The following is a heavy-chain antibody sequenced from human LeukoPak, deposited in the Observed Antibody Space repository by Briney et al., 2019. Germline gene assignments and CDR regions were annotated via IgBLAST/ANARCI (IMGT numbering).Heavy chain of an antibody. D-gene: IGHD1-7*01. CDR1: GYTFNYYA. J-gene: IGHJ4*02. CDR2: INAYNSDA. Sequence: GASVKVSCKASGYTFNYYAISWVRQAPGQGLEWMGWINAYNSDAHYAQNPQGRVTMTIDTSTSTAYMELRSLRSDDTAVYYCARGGQGLELRRSFDYWGQGTLVTVSS. CDR3: ARGGQGLELRRSFDY. V-gene: IGHV1-18*01.